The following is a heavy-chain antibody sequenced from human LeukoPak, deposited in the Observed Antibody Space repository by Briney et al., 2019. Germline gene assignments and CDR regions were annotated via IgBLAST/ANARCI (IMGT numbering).Heavy chain of an antibody. Sequence: PSETLSLTCTVSAGSISSYYWGWHRQPPGKGLEWIGYTYNSGSTNYNPSLKSRVTISVETSKNQFSLKLSSVTAADAAVYYCARGYCSGGSCYYGYYYGMDVWGQGTTVTVSS. CDR1: AGSISSYY. CDR3: ARGYCSGGSCYYGYYYGMDV. D-gene: IGHD2-15*01. V-gene: IGHV4-59*01. J-gene: IGHJ6*02. CDR2: TYNSGST.